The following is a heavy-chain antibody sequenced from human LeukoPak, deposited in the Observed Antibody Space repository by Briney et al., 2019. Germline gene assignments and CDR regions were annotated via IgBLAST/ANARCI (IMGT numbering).Heavy chain of an antibody. Sequence: GESLKISCKGSGYSFISYWIGWVRQMPGKGLEWMGIINPGDSDTRYSPSFQGQVTISADKSISTAYLQWSSLKASDTAMYYCASSSLGYCSGGSCYLHAFDIWGQGTMVTVTS. D-gene: IGHD2-15*01. J-gene: IGHJ3*02. CDR2: INPGDSDT. V-gene: IGHV5-51*01. CDR3: ASSSLGYCSGGSCYLHAFDI. CDR1: GYSFISYW.